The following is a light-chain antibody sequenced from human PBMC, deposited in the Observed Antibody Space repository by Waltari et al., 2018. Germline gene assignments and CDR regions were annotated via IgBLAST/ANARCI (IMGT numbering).Light chain of an antibody. CDR3: QQYYSTPLVT. CDR2: WAS. V-gene: IGKV4-1*01. J-gene: IGKJ1*01. CDR1: QSILYSSNNKNY. Sequence: DIVMTQSPDSLAVSLGERATINCKSSQSILYSSNNKNYLAWYQQKPGQPPKLLIYWASTRESGVHDRFSGSGSGTDFTLTISSLQAEDVAVYYCQQYYSTPLVTFGQGTKVEIK.